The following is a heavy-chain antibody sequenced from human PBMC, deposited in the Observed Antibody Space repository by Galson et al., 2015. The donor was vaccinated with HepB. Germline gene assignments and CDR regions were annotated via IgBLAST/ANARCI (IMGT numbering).Heavy chain of an antibody. CDR1: GGSISSGGYY. CDR2: IYYSGST. V-gene: IGHV4-31*03. Sequence: TLSLTCTVSGGSISSGGYYWSWIRQHPGKGLEWIGYIYYSGSTYYNPSLKSRVTISVDTSKNQFSLKLSSVTAADTAVYYCARMGPDILTGYYMIDYWGQGTLVTVSS. J-gene: IGHJ4*02. CDR3: ARMGPDILTGYYMIDY. D-gene: IGHD3-9*01.